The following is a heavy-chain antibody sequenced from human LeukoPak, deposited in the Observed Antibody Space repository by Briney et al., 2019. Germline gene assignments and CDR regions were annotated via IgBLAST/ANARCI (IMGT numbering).Heavy chain of an antibody. J-gene: IGHJ6*02. D-gene: IGHD6-19*01. Sequence: GGSLRLSCAASGFTVSSNYMSWVRQAPGRGLEWASVIYSGGSTYHADSVKGRFTISRDNSKNTLYLQMNSLRAEDTAVYYCARDGTRDSSGWYDYYYGMDVWGQGTTVTVSS. CDR1: GFTVSSNY. V-gene: IGHV3-53*01. CDR2: IYSGGST. CDR3: ARDGTRDSSGWYDYYYGMDV.